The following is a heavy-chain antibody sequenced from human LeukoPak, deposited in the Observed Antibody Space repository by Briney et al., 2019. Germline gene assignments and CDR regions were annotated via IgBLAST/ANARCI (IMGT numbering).Heavy chain of an antibody. J-gene: IGHJ6*02. CDR2: IIPILGTA. V-gene: IGHV1-69*01. D-gene: IGHD1-1*01. CDR3: ASWRTESSLYGMDV. CDR1: GGTFSSYA. Sequence: ASVKVSCKASGGTFSSYAISWVRQAPGQGLEWMGGIIPILGTANYAQKFQGRVTITADESTSTAYMELSSLRSEDTAVYYCASWRTESSLYGMDVWGQGTTVTVSS.